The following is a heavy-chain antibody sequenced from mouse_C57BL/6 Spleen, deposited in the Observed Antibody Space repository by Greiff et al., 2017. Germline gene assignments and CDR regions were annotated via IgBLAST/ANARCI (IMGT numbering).Heavy chain of an antibody. CDR2: IDPNSGGT. V-gene: IGHV1-72*01. J-gene: IGHJ2*01. CDR1: GYTFTSYW. D-gene: IGHD2-1*01. CDR3: ARGAIYYGIFDY. Sequence: QVQLKQPGAELVKPGASVKLSCKASGYTFTSYWMHWVKQRPGRGLEWIGRIDPNSGGTKYNEKFKSKATLTVDKPSSTAYMQLSSLTSEDSVVYYCARGAIYYGIFDYWGQGTTLTVSS.